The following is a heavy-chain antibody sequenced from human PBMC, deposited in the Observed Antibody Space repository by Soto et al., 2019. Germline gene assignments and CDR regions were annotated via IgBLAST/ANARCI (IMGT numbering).Heavy chain of an antibody. D-gene: IGHD3-10*01. Sequence: PSETLSLTCAVSGGSISSGGYSWSWIRHPPGKGLEWIGYIYHSGSTYYNPSLKSRVTISVDRSKNQFSLKLSSVTAADTAVYYCARGVVRGVISWFDPWGQGPMVTV. J-gene: IGHJ5*02. CDR3: ARGVVRGVISWFDP. CDR2: IYHSGST. CDR1: GGSISSGGYS. V-gene: IGHV4-30-2*01.